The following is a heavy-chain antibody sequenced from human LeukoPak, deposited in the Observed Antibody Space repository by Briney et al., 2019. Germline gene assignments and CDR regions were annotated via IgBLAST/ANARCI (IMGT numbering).Heavy chain of an antibody. CDR3: ATDGALGGLHTYYFDY. CDR2: FDPEDGET. CDR1: GYTLTELS. Sequence: ASVKVSCKVSGYTLTELSMHWVRQAPGQGLEWMGGFDPEDGETIYAQKFQGRVTMTEDTSTDTAYMELSSLRSEDTAVYYCATDGALGGLHTYYFDYWGQGTLVTVYS. J-gene: IGHJ4*02. V-gene: IGHV1-24*01. D-gene: IGHD5-24*01.